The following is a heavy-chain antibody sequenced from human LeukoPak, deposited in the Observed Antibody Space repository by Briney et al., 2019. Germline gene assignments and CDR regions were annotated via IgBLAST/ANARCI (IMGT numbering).Heavy chain of an antibody. Sequence: GGSLRLSCAASGFTFSDSWMSWVRQAPGKGLKWVANMNQDGSAKGYVDSVKGRFTISKDNARNSLYLQMSSLRPEDTAVYYCATYTHWVAGDVWGQGTTVTVSS. CDR3: ATYTHWVAGDV. V-gene: IGHV3-7*01. D-gene: IGHD3-16*01. CDR1: GFTFSDSW. J-gene: IGHJ6*02. CDR2: MNQDGSAK.